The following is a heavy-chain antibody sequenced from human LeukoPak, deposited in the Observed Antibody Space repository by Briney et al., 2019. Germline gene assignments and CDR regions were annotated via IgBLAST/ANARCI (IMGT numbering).Heavy chain of an antibody. V-gene: IGHV3-74*03. CDR1: GFTVSSNY. Sequence: PGGSLRLSCAASGFTVSSNYMSWVRQAPGKGLVWVSRVNSDGSITAYADSVKGRFTISRDNAQNTLYLQMNSLRAEDTAVYYCARDSGSGSHYSNWGQGTLVTVSS. CDR2: VNSDGSIT. CDR3: ARDSGSGSHYSN. J-gene: IGHJ4*02. D-gene: IGHD3-10*01.